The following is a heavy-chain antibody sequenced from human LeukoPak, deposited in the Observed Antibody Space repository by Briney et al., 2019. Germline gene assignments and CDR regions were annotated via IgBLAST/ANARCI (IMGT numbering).Heavy chain of an antibody. CDR1: GFTFSSYS. J-gene: IGHJ4*02. CDR3: ARAWGSSGYYSYFDY. V-gene: IGHV3-21*01. CDR2: ISSSSSYI. Sequence: PGGSLRLSCAASGFTFSSYSMNWVRQAPGKGLEWVSSISSSSSYIYYADSVKGRFTISRDNAKNSLYLQMNSLRAEDTAVYYCARAWGSSGYYSYFDYWGQGALVTVSS. D-gene: IGHD3-22*01.